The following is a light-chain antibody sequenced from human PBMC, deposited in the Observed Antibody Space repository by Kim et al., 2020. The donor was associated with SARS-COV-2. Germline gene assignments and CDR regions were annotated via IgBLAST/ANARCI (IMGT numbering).Light chain of an antibody. J-gene: IGLJ3*02. CDR3: AAWDDSLNGWV. Sequence: QSVLTQPPSASGSPGQRVTISCSRSSANIGSNTVYWYQQRPGTAPKLLIYSDNQRPSWVPERFSGSNSGTSASLAISGLQSEDEDEYYCAAWDDSLNGWVFGGGTQLTVL. CDR1: SANIGSNT. CDR2: SDN. V-gene: IGLV1-44*01.